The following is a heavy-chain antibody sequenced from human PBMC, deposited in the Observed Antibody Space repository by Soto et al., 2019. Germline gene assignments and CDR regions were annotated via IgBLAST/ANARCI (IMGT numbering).Heavy chain of an antibody. J-gene: IGHJ4*02. D-gene: IGHD1-26*01. CDR2: IYARGST. Sequence: QVQLQESGPGLVKPSETLSLTCTVSGGSISSNSWSWIRQPAGKGREWIGHIYARGSTNYNPSLKSRLSMSVDTSKNQFSLKLSSVTAADTAVYFCARDLVVGATPGDYWGQGILVTVSS. V-gene: IGHV4-4*07. CDR1: GGSISSNS. CDR3: ARDLVVGATPGDY.